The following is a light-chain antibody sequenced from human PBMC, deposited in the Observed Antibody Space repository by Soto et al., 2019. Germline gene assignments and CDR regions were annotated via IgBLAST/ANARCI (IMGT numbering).Light chain of an antibody. CDR2: LGS. J-gene: IGKJ1*01. V-gene: IGKV2-28*01. CDR1: PSLLHANGNNY. Sequence: DMVITKSPRSLPFTPGEPAAISCMSSPSLLHANGNNYLHWYLQKPGQSPQLLIFLGSNRASWVPDRFSGSGSGTDFTLEISRVEADDVGVYYCMQALQAPSTFGQGTKVDI. CDR3: MQALQAPST.